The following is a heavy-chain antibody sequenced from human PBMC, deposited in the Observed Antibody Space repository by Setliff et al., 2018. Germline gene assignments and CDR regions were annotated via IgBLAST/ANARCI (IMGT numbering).Heavy chain of an antibody. V-gene: IGHV1-69*13. CDR1: GGTFSSYA. Sequence: SVKVSCKASGGTFSSYAISWVRQAPGQGLEWMGGIIPIFGTANYAQKFQGRVTITADESTSTAYMELSSLRSEDTAVYYCARALRITMIGTHAFDIWGQGTMVTVSS. J-gene: IGHJ3*02. CDR2: IIPIFGTA. CDR3: ARALRITMIGTHAFDI. D-gene: IGHD3-22*01.